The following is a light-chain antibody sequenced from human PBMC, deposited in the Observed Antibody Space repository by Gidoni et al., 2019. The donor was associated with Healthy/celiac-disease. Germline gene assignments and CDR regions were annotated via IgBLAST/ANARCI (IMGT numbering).Light chain of an antibody. J-gene: IGKJ3*01. CDR1: QDISNY. Sequence: DIQMTKSPSSLSASVGDRVTITCQASQDISNYLNWYQQKPGKAPKLLINDASNLETGVPSRFSGSGSGTDFTFTISSLQAEDIETYYCQQYDNLPTFGPGTKVDIK. V-gene: IGKV1-33*01. CDR2: DAS. CDR3: QQYDNLPT.